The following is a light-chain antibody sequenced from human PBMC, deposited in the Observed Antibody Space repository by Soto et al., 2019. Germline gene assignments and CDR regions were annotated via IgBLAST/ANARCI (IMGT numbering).Light chain of an antibody. J-gene: IGKJ4*01. CDR2: GAS. Sequence: EIVMTQSPATLSVSPGERATLSCRASQSVSRNLAWYRQKPGQAPRLLIYGASTRATGTPARFSGSGSGTEFTLTINSLQSEDFAVYYCQQYGSSPLTFGGGTKVEIK. CDR1: QSVSRN. CDR3: QQYGSSPLT. V-gene: IGKV3-15*01.